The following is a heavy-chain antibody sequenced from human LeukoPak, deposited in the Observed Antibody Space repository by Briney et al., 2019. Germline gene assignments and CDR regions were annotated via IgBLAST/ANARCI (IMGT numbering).Heavy chain of an antibody. CDR3: ARGFTRRFDP. D-gene: IGHD1-14*01. Sequence: AETLSLTCAVYGGSFSGYYWSWIRQPPGKGLEWIGEINHSGSTNYNPSLKSRATISVDTYKNQFALKLSAVTAADTVVYYGARGFTRRFDPWGEGTLVTVSS. CDR1: GGSFSGYY. J-gene: IGHJ5*02. CDR2: INHSGST. V-gene: IGHV4-34*01.